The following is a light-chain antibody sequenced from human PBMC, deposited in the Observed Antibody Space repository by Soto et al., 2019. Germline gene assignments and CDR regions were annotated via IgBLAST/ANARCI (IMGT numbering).Light chain of an antibody. Sequence: QSALTQPASVSGSPGQSITISCTGTSSDVGCYHYVSWYQQHPGKAPKLMIYEVNKRPSGVPDRFSGSKSGNTASLTVSGLQAEDEADYYCSSYAGSSNVFGTGTKVTVL. J-gene: IGLJ1*01. CDR3: SSYAGSSNV. CDR1: SSDVGCYHY. CDR2: EVN. V-gene: IGLV2-8*01.